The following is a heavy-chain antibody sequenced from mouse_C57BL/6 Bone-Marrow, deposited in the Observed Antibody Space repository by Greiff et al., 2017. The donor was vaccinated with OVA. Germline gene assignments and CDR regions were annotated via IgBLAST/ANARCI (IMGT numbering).Heavy chain of an antibody. CDR3: ARPLDYYGSSYWYFDV. J-gene: IGHJ1*03. CDR1: GYTFTDYY. CDR2: INPNNGGT. Sequence: VQLQQSGPELVKPGASVKISCKASGYTFTDYYMNWVKQSHGKSLEWIGDINPNNGGTSYNQKFKGKATLTVDKSSSKAYIDLRSLTSEDSAVYYCARPLDYYGSSYWYFDVWGTGTTVTVSS. D-gene: IGHD1-1*01. V-gene: IGHV1-26*01.